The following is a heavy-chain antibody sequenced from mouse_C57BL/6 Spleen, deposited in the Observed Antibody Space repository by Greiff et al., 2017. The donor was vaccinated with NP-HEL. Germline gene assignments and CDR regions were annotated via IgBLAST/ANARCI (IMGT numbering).Heavy chain of an antibody. CDR2: IYPGGGYT. CDR1: GYTFTNYW. D-gene: IGHD1-1*01. CDR3: ARYITTVGFDY. Sequence: QVQLKQSGAELVRPGTSVKMSCKASGYTFTNYWIGWAKQRPGHGLEWIGDIYPGGGYTNYNEKFKGKATLTADKSSSTAYMQFSSLTSEDAAIYYCARYITTVGFDYWGQGTTLTVSS. J-gene: IGHJ2*01. V-gene: IGHV1-63*01.